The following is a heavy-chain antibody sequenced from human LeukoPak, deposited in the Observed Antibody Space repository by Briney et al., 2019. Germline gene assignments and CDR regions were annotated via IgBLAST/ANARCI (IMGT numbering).Heavy chain of an antibody. Sequence: ASVKVSCKTSGYTFPDYYIHWVRQAPGQGLEWMGWINTDNGGTNYAQKFQGRVTMTGDTSISTAYMELSRLTSDDTALYYCARAMSRKDVDYWAQGTLVTLSA. J-gene: IGHJ4*02. CDR2: INTDNGGT. CDR1: GYTFPDYY. V-gene: IGHV1-2*02. CDR3: ARAMSRKDVDY.